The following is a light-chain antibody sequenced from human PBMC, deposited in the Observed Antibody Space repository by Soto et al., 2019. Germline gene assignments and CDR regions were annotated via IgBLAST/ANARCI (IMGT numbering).Light chain of an antibody. CDR1: QSISRY. V-gene: IGKV1-5*03. J-gene: IGKJ1*01. CDR3: QQYNSYWT. CDR2: KAS. Sequence: DIQMTQFPSTLSASVGDRVTITCRASQSISRYLAWYQQRPGKAPNLLIYKASSLESGVPSRFSGSGSGTEFTLTISSLQPDDFATYYCQQYNSYWTFGQGTKVEIK.